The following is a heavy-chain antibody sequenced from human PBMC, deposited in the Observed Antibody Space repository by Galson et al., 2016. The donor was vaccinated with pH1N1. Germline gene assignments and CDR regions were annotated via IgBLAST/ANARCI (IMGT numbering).Heavy chain of an antibody. CDR3: AKLDGYNWGYFQH. D-gene: IGHD5-24*01. CDR2: ISWNSGSI. J-gene: IGHJ1*01. CDR1: GFTFDDYA. Sequence: SLRLSCAASGFTFDDYAMHWVRQVPGKGLEWVSGISWNSGSIGYADSVKGRFTISRDNAKNSLYLQMNSLRAEDTALYYCAKLDGYNWGYFQHWGQGTLVTVSS. V-gene: IGHV3-9*01.